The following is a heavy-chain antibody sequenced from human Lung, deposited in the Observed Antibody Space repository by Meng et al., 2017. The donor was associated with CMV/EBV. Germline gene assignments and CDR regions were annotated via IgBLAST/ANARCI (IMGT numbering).Heavy chain of an antibody. CDR3: VRFGEVIDY. J-gene: IGHJ4*02. V-gene: IGHV1-2*06. CDR2: INPKSGAT. Sequence: QVQLVQSGAEGKKPGAAVKVSCKTSGYTFTGYYTHWVRQAPGQGLEWMGRINPKSGATDYAQKFQGRVPLTRDTSINTAYMELNRLTSDDTAVYYCVRFGEVIDYWGQGTLVTVSS. D-gene: IGHD3-10*01. CDR1: GYTFTGYY.